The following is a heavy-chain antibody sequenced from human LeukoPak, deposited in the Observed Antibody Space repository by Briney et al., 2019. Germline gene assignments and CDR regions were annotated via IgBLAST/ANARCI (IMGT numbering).Heavy chain of an antibody. Sequence: GGSLRLSCAASGFTFSSYSMNWVRQAPGKGLEWVSSISSSSSYIYYADSVKDRFTISRDNAKNSLYLQMNSLRAEDTAVYYCARDPLITYYYDSRGNHADWFDPWGQGTLVTVSS. V-gene: IGHV3-21*01. CDR2: ISSSSSYI. CDR3: ARDPLITYYYDSRGNHADWFDP. D-gene: IGHD3-22*01. J-gene: IGHJ5*02. CDR1: GFTFSSYS.